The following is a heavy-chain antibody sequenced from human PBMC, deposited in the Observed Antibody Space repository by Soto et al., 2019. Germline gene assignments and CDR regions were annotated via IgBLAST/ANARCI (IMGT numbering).Heavy chain of an antibody. J-gene: IGHJ4*02. CDR3: AKDVGAAGAFDF. D-gene: IGHD6-13*01. Sequence: EVQLLESGGGLVQPGQSLRLSCTASGFDFSAYAMSWVRQAPGKGLEWVAAISGRGDTTDYADSVKGRFTISRGNSKNTLYLQMNTLRAEDTAVFYCAKDVGAAGAFDFWGQGTLVTVSS. V-gene: IGHV3-23*01. CDR2: ISGRGDTT. CDR1: GFDFSAYA.